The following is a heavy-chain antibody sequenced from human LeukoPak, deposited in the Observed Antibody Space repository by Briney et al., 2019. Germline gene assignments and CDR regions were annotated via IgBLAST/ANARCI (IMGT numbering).Heavy chain of an antibody. CDR1: GGSISSGSYY. Sequence: KTSETLSLNCTVSGGSISSGSYYWSWIRQPAGKGLEWIGRIYTSGSTNYNPSLKSRVTISVDTSKNQFSLKLSSVTAADTAVYYCARLTYMGGAFDIWGQGTMVTVSS. CDR2: IYTSGST. J-gene: IGHJ3*02. D-gene: IGHD3-16*01. CDR3: ARLTYMGGAFDI. V-gene: IGHV4-61*02.